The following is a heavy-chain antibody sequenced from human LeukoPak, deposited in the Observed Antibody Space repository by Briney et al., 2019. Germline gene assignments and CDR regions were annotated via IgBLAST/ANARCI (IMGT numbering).Heavy chain of an antibody. CDR1: GFTFSSYE. V-gene: IGHV3-48*03. Sequence: GSLRLSCAASGFTFSSYEMNWVRQAPGQGLEWISYIGSSGRAIYYADSVKGRFTISRDNAKNSLYLQMDSLRAEDTAVYYCARIGYDWNLFDFWGQRTLVTVSS. CDR2: IGSSGRAI. D-gene: IGHD1-20*01. J-gene: IGHJ4*01. CDR3: ARIGYDWNLFDF.